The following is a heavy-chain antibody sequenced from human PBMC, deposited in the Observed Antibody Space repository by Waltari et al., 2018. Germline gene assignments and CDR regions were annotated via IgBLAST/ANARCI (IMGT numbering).Heavy chain of an antibody. J-gene: IGHJ3*02. D-gene: IGHD1-26*01. CDR3: ASPLVGAYPNDAFDI. CDR2: IYPGDADT. V-gene: IGHV5-51*03. Sequence: EVQLVQSGAEVKKTGESLKISCKGSGYSFTSYWIGWVRQMPGNGLEWMGTIYPGDADTRYSPSFQGQVTISADKSISTAYLQWSSLKASDTAMYYCASPLVGAYPNDAFDIWGQGTMVTVSS. CDR1: GYSFTSYW.